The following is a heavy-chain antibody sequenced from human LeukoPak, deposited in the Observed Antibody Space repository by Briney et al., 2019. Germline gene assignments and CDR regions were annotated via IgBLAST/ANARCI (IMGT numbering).Heavy chain of an antibody. CDR1: GFTFSSYS. J-gene: IGHJ3*02. D-gene: IGHD4-17*01. CDR3: ARGDYVGAFDI. V-gene: IGHV3-48*04. CDR2: ISSSGSTI. Sequence: GGSLRLSCAASGFTFSSYSMNWVRQAPGKGLEWVSYISSSGSTIYYADSVKGRFTISRDNAKNSLYLQMNSLRAEDTAVYYCARGDYVGAFDIWGQGTMVTVSS.